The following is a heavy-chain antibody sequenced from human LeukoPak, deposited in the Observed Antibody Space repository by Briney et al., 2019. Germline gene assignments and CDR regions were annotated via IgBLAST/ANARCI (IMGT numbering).Heavy chain of an antibody. J-gene: IGHJ4*02. CDR2: IYHSGST. V-gene: IGHV4-39*07. CDR3: VRVPGAYDSSGWRFDY. CDR1: GGSISSSSYY. Sequence: SETLSLTCTVSGGSISSSSYYWGWIRQPPGKGLEWIGSIYHSGSTYYNPSLKSRVTISVDTSKNQFSLKLSSVTAADTAVYYCVRVPGAYDSSGWRFDYWGQGTLVTVSS. D-gene: IGHD3-22*01.